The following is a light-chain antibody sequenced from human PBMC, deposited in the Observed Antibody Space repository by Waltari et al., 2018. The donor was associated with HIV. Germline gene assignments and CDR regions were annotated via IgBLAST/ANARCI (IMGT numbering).Light chain of an antibody. Sequence: QSALLQPPSVSGSPGQSVTISCPGSGSNIGAGYEVHWYQQLPGTAPKVLVYDNTNRPSGVPDRFSGSKSGASASLGITGLQAEDEADYYCQSYDSSLRGVLFGGGTKLTVL. CDR2: DNT. CDR3: QSYDSSLRGVL. J-gene: IGLJ2*01. CDR1: GSNIGAGYE. V-gene: IGLV1-40*03.